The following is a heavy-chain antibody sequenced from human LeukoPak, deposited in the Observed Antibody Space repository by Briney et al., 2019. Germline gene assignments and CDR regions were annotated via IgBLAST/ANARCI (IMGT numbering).Heavy chain of an antibody. CDR1: GFTFSSYW. CDR3: AREGALTVTKDAFDI. CDR2: IKQDGSEK. D-gene: IGHD4-17*01. V-gene: IGHV3-7*01. J-gene: IGHJ3*02. Sequence: GGSLRLSCAASGFTFSSYWMNWVRQAPGKGLEWVANIKQDGSEKYYVDSVKGRFTISRDNAKNSLYLQMNSLRAEDTAVYYCAREGALTVTKDAFDIWGQGTMVTVSS.